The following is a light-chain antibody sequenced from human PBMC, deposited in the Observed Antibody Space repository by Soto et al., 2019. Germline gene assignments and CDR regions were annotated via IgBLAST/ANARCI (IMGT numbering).Light chain of an antibody. CDR3: QQLNSYPL. CDR2: AAS. CDR1: QGISSY. Sequence: IQLTQSPSSLSASLGDRVTITCRASQGISSYLAWYQQKPGKAPKLLIYAASTLQSGVPSRLSGSGSGTDLTLTISSLQPEDFATYYCQQLNSYPLFGGGTKVDIK. V-gene: IGKV1-9*01. J-gene: IGKJ4*01.